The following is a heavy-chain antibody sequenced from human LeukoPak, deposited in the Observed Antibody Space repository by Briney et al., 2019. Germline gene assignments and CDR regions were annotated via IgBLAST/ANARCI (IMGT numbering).Heavy chain of an antibody. V-gene: IGHV3-21*01. J-gene: IGHJ4*02. D-gene: IGHD6-13*01. CDR2: ISSSSSYI. Sequence: GGSLRLSCGASGFTFSSYSMNWVRHAPGKGLEWVSSISSSSSYIYYADSVKGRFTISRDNAKNSLYLQMNSLRAEDTAVYYCARLGSSSLTYWGQGTLVTVSS. CDR1: GFTFSSYS. CDR3: ARLGSSSLTY.